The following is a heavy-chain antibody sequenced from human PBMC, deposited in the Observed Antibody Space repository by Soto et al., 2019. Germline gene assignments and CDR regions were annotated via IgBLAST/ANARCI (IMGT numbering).Heavy chain of an antibody. J-gene: IGHJ4*02. CDR3: AKFLSIVGATIDY. CDR2: ISGSGGST. CDR1: GFTFSSYA. D-gene: IGHD1-26*01. V-gene: IGHV3-23*01. Sequence: GGSLRLSWAASGFTFSSYAMTWVRQAPGKGLGWVSPISGSGGSTYYADSVKGRFTISRDNSKNTLYLQMNSLRAEDTAVYYCAKFLSIVGATIDYWGQGTLVTVSS.